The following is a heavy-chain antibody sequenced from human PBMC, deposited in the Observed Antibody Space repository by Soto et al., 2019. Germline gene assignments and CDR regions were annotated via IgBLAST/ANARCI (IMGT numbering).Heavy chain of an antibody. Sequence: PSETLSLTCTVSGGSISTYYWSWIRQPPGKGLEWIGYIYYSGSTNYNPSLKSRVTISVGTSKNQFSLKLSSVTAADTAVYYCAREGNSGYYFNWFDPWGQGTLVTVSS. D-gene: IGHD3-22*01. J-gene: IGHJ5*02. CDR2: IYYSGST. CDR3: AREGNSGYYFNWFDP. CDR1: GGSISTYY. V-gene: IGHV4-59*01.